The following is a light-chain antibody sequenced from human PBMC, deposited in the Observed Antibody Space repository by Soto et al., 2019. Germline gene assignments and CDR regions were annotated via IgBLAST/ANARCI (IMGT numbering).Light chain of an antibody. V-gene: IGKV3-20*01. J-gene: IGKJ4*01. CDR3: QQYYVWNT. Sequence: EIVLTQSPGTLSLSPGERATLSCRASQSVSSSYLAWYQQKPGQAPRLLIYGASSRATGIPDRFSGSGSGKDFTLTISRLEPEDFAIYYCQQYYVWNTFGGGTKV. CDR2: GAS. CDR1: QSVSSSY.